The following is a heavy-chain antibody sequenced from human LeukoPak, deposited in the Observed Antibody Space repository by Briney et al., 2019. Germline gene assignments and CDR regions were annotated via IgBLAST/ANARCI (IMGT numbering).Heavy chain of an antibody. CDR2: MSGIGDT. V-gene: IGHV3-23*01. D-gene: IGHD2-15*01. CDR3: ARDETRRGCSGVTCYSDSDY. CDR1: GFTFNKYA. J-gene: IGHJ4*02. Sequence: GGSLRLSCAASGFTFNKYAMSWVRQPPGKGLEWVSSMSGIGDTYYANSVKGRFTISRDNSKNTVSLQMSSLRAEDTAVYYCARDETRRGCSGVTCYSDSDYWGQGTLVTVSS.